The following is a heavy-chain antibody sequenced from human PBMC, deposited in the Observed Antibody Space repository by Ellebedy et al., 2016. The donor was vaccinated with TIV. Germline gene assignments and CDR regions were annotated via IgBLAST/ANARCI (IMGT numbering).Heavy chain of an antibody. J-gene: IGHJ6*02. CDR2: FSGSGGST. CDR1: GFTFSSNA. V-gene: IGHV3-23*01. D-gene: IGHD2-2*01. Sequence: GGSLRLSXAGSGFTFSSNAMSWVRQAPGKGLEWVSAFSGSGGSTYYADSVKGRFTISRDNSKNTLYLQMNSLRVDDTAIYYCAKSHWYQPRFAGMDVWGQGTTVTVSS. CDR3: AKSHWYQPRFAGMDV.